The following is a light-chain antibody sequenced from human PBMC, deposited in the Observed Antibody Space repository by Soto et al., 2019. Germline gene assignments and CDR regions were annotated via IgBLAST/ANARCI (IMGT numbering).Light chain of an antibody. CDR1: QSITYY. J-gene: IGKJ5*01. Sequence: DIQMTQSPSSLSASVGDRVTITCRASQSITYYLNWYQQKPGKAPKLLIFAASSLQGGVPSRFSGSDSGTDFTLTISSLQPEDFATYYCQQSYTTPITFGQGTRLEIK. CDR3: QQSYTTPIT. V-gene: IGKV1-39*01. CDR2: AAS.